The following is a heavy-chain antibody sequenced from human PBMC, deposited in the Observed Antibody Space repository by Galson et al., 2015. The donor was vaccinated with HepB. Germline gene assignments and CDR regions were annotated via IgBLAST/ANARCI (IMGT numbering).Heavy chain of an antibody. Sequence: SVKVSCKASGGTFSSYAISWVRQAPGQGLEWMGGIIPILGIANYAQKFQGRVTITADKSTSTAYMELSSLRSEDTAVYYCARAGYSLAGDDAFDIWGQGTMVTVSS. CDR2: IIPILGIA. J-gene: IGHJ3*02. D-gene: IGHD6-13*01. CDR3: ARAGYSLAGDDAFDI. CDR1: GGTFSSYA. V-gene: IGHV1-69*10.